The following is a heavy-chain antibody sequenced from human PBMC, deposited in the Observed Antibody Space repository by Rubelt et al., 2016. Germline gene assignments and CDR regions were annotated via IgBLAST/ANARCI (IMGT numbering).Heavy chain of an antibody. CDR3: ARDFGSSTSCYYGVCYYGMDV. Sequence: QVQLQQWGAGLLKPSETLSLTCAVYGGSFSGYYWSWIRQPPGKGLEWIGEINHSGSTNYNPSLKSRVTMSVETSKNTSSRKCALVTAADTAVYYCARDFGSSTSCYYGVCYYGMDVWGQGTTVTVSS. CDR1: GGSFSGYY. D-gene: IGHD2-2*01. V-gene: IGHV4-34*01. J-gene: IGHJ6*02. CDR2: INHSGST.